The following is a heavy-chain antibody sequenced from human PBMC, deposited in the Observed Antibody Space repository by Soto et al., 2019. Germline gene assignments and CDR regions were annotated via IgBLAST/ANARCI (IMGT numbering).Heavy chain of an antibody. CDR2: SSSSSNTI. Sequence: LRLSCAASGFTFSSYNMNWVRQAPGKGLEWISYSSSSSNTIYYADSVRGRFTISRDNAKKSLYLQMNGLRDEDTAVYYCARDQSGYAQYYYYYYAMDV. CDR3: ARDQSGYAQYYYYYYAMDV. V-gene: IGHV3-48*02. D-gene: IGHD5-12*01. CDR1: GFTFSSYN. J-gene: IGHJ6*01.